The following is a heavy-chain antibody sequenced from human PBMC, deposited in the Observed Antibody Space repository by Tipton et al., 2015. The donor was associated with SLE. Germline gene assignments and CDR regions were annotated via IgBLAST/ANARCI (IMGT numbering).Heavy chain of an antibody. CDR1: GFTVSSNY. CDR2: IKQDGSEK. CDR3: AGPSPTVVPAY. Sequence: QLVQSGGGLVQPGGSLRLSCAASGFTVSSNYMSWVRQAPGKGLEWVANIKQDGSEKYYVDSVKGRFTISRDNAKNSLYLQMNSLRAEDPAVYYCAGPSPTVVPAYGGRGPLVPASS. J-gene: IGHJ4*02. V-gene: IGHV3-7*01. D-gene: IGHD3-10*01.